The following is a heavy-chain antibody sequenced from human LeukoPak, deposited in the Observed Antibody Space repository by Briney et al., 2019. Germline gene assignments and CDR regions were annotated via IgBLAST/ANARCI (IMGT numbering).Heavy chain of an antibody. Sequence: GGSLRLSCAASGFTFSSYSMNWVRQAPGKGLEWVSSISSSSSYIYYADSVKGRFTISRDNAKNSLYLQMNSLRVEDTAVYYCAREGQWEPDAFDIWGQGTMVTVSS. CDR3: AREGQWEPDAFDI. CDR1: GFTFSSYS. J-gene: IGHJ3*02. CDR2: ISSSSSYI. V-gene: IGHV3-21*01. D-gene: IGHD1-26*01.